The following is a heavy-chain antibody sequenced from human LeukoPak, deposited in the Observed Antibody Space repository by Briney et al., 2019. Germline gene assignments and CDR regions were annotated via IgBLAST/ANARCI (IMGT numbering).Heavy chain of an antibody. CDR2: INPSGGRT. D-gene: IGHD2-2*02. J-gene: IGHJ5*02. Sequence: GASVKVSCKASGYTFTSYYMHWVRQAPGQGLEWMGIINPSGGRTSYAQKFQGRVTMTRDMSTSTVYMELSSLRSEDPAVYYCAISPGRGAGIPKADPWGEGTLVTVSS. CDR1: GYTFTSYY. CDR3: AISPGRGAGIPKADP. V-gene: IGHV1-46*01.